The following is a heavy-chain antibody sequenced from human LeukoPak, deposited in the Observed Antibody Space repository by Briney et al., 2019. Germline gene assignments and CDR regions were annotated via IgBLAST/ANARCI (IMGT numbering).Heavy chain of an antibody. CDR3: ARGGVSVAAASRGAFYLDY. CDR1: GGSFSGYY. J-gene: IGHJ4*02. D-gene: IGHD6-13*01. Sequence: SETLSLTCAVYGGSFSGYYWSWIRQPPGKGLEWIGEINHSGSTNYNPSLKSRVTISVDTSKNQFSLKLSSVTAADTAVYYCARGGVSVAAASRGAFYLDYWGQGTLVTVSS. V-gene: IGHV4-34*01. CDR2: INHSGST.